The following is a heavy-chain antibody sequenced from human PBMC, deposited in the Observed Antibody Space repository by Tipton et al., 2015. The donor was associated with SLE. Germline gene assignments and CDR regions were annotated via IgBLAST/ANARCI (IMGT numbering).Heavy chain of an antibody. D-gene: IGHD2-21*02. J-gene: IGHJ4*02. CDR1: GGSISGYY. V-gene: IGHV4-34*01. Sequence: TLSLTCAVSGGSISGYYWSWIRQPPGKGLEWIGEINHVGSTNYNPSLKSRVTIPVDTSKNQFSLKLSSVTAADTAVYYCAGRGAPDCGGDCYYFDYWGQGTLVTVSS. CDR3: AGRGAPDCGGDCYYFDY. CDR2: INHVGST.